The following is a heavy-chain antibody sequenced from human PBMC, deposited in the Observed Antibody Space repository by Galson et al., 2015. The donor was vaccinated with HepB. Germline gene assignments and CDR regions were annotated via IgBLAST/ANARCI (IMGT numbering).Heavy chain of an antibody. CDR2: IYSGGST. Sequence: SLRLSCAASGFTVSSNYMSWVRQAPGKGLEWVSVIYSGGSTYYADSVKGRFTISRDNSKNTLYLQMNSLRAEDTAVYYCARETGNSGYRYGCSSVYDYGMDVWGQGTPVTVSS. V-gene: IGHV3-66*01. CDR1: GFTVSSNY. D-gene: IGHD5-18*01. J-gene: IGHJ6*02. CDR3: ARETGNSGYRYGCSSVYDYGMDV.